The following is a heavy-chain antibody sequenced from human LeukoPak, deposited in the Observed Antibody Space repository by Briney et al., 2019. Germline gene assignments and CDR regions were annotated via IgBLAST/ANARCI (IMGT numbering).Heavy chain of an antibody. V-gene: IGHV4-59*01. D-gene: IGHD4-23*01. CDR3: ARVTSVVTEDWFDP. J-gene: IGHJ5*02. CDR2: IYYSGST. CDR1: GGSISSYY. Sequence: PSETLSLTCTVSGGSISSYYWSWIRQPPGKRLEWIGYIYYSGSTNYNPSLKSRVTISVDTSKNQFSLKLSSVTAADTAVYYCARVTSVVTEDWFDPWGQGTLVTVSS.